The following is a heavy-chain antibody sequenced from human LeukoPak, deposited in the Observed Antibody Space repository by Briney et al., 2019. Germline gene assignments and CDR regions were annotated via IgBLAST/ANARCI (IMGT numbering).Heavy chain of an antibody. CDR2: INHSGST. V-gene: IGHV4-34*01. CDR1: GGSFSGYY. D-gene: IGHD6-19*01. J-gene: IGHJ4*02. Sequence: SETLSLTCAVYGGSFSGYYWSWIRQPPGKGLEWIGEINHSGSTNYNPSLKSRVTISVDTSKNQFSLKLSSVTAADTAVYYCARVGSSSGWYYFDYWGQGTLVTVSS. CDR3: ARVGSSSGWYYFDY.